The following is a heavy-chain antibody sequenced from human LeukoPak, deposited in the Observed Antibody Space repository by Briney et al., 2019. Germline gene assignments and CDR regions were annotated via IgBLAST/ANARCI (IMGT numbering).Heavy chain of an antibody. V-gene: IGHV3-74*01. J-gene: IGHJ4*02. CDR1: GFTFSSYW. D-gene: IGHD6-19*01. CDR2: INSDGSST. CDR3: ARDSGWPPLDY. Sequence: GGSLRLSCAASGFTFSSYWMHWVRQAPGKGLVWVSRINSDGSSTSYADSVKGRFTISRGNAKNTLYLQMNSLRAEDTTVYYSARDSGWPPLDYWGQGTLVTVSS.